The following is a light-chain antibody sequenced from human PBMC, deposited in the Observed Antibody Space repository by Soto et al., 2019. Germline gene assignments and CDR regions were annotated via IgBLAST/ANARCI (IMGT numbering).Light chain of an antibody. CDR1: QGVSNY. CDR3: QKYNSAPRS. CDR2: ATS. V-gene: IGKV1-27*01. J-gene: IGKJ3*01. Sequence: DFQMTQSPSSLSAFVGDRVTITCRASQGVSNYLAWYQHKPGKVPKLLIYATSTLQAGVPSRFSGSGSGTDFTLTISSLQPGDVATSYCQKYNSAPRSFGPGTKVDI.